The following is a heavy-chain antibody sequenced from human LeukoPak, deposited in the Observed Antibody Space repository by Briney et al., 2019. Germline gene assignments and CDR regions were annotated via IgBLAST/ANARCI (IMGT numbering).Heavy chain of an antibody. CDR3: AKYGNSGWVIDN. D-gene: IGHD6-19*01. CDR1: GGSIGSDY. J-gene: IGHJ4*02. Sequence: SETLSLTCTVSGGSIGSDYWTWIRQPPGKGLEYIGYIYYTGGTNYNPSLKSRVTISVDTSKNQFSLKLSSVTAADTAVYFCAKYGNSGWVIDNWGQGTLVAVSS. V-gene: IGHV4-59*08. CDR2: IYYTGGT.